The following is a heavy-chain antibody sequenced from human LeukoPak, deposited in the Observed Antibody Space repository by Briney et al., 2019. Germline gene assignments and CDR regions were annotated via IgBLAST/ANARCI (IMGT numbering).Heavy chain of an antibody. V-gene: IGHV1-46*01. CDR2: ISPSGGST. Sequence: ASVKVSCKAFGYTFTGYWMHWVRQAPGQGPEWMGVISPSGGSTIYAQKFKGRVTLTRDMSTSTDYLELSSLRSEDTAVYYCARDNLVRDEAWWFNPWREGALVT. CDR3: ARDNLVRDEAWWFNP. D-gene: IGHD4/OR15-4a*01. J-gene: IGHJ5*02. CDR1: GYTFTGYW.